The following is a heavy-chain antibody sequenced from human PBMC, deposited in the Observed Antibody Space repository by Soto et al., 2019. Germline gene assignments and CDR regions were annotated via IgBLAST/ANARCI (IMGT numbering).Heavy chain of an antibody. CDR3: ARLMHYSHSGGSSHSGFDM. J-gene: IGHJ3*02. D-gene: IGHD2-21*01. CDR1: GYTFTDYF. Sequence: ASVKVSCKASGYTFTDYFIHWVRQAPGQGLEWIGWINPYSGGADLSQKFQGRVTMTGDTSISTAYMEVGSLRSDDTAVFYCARLMHYSHSGGSSHSGFDMWGQGTLVTVSS. V-gene: IGHV1-2*02. CDR2: INPYSGGA.